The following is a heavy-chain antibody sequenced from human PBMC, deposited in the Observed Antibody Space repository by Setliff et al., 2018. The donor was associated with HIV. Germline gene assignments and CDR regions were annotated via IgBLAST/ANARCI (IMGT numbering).Heavy chain of an antibody. Sequence: PGGSLRLSCVASGFTFSSYCMDWFRQAPGKGLEWVSSISYGSTYIYQSDSVRGRFTISRDNSKNTLYLLMNGLRVEDTAVYYCAKPTSGMYPRAFDLWGRGTVVTVSS. CDR1: GFTFSSYC. CDR3: AKPTSGMYPRAFDL. CDR2: ISYGSTYI. V-gene: IGHV3-21*04. J-gene: IGHJ3*01. D-gene: IGHD1-26*01.